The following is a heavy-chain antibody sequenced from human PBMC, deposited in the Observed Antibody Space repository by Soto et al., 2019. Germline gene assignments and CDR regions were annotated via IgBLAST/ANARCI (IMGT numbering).Heavy chain of an antibody. CDR1: GFTVSSNY. V-gene: IGHV3-66*01. J-gene: IGHJ4*02. D-gene: IGHD4-17*01. CDR2: IYSGGST. CDR3: ARSLYGDHEQH. Sequence: EVQLVESGGGLVQPGGSLRLSCAASGFTVSSNYMSWVRQAPGKGLEWVSVIYSGGSTYYADSVKGRFTISRDNSKNTLYLQMNSLRAEDTAVYYCARSLYGDHEQHWGQGTLVTVSS.